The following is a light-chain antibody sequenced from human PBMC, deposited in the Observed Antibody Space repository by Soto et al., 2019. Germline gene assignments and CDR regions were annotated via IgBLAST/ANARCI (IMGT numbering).Light chain of an antibody. CDR2: DAS. J-gene: IGKJ5*01. CDR1: QSVSSY. CDR3: QQYGTSPIT. V-gene: IGKV3-11*01. Sequence: EIVLTQSPATLSLSPGERATLSCRASQSVSSYLAWYQQKPGQAPRLLIYDASNRATGIPARFSGSGSGTDFTLTISRMEAEDFAVYYCQQYGTSPITFGQGTRLEIK.